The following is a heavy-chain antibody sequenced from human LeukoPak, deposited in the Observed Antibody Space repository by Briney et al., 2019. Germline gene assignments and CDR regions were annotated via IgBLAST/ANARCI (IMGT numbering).Heavy chain of an antibody. J-gene: IGHJ4*02. Sequence: GGSLRLSCAASGFTFSSYEMNWVRQAPGKGLEWVSYISSSGSTIYYADSVKGRFTTSRDNAKNSLYLQMNSLRAEDTAVYYCASGVVVVTATALVFDYWGQGTLVTVSS. CDR2: ISSSGSTI. D-gene: IGHD2-21*02. CDR1: GFTFSSYE. CDR3: ASGVVVVTATALVFDY. V-gene: IGHV3-48*03.